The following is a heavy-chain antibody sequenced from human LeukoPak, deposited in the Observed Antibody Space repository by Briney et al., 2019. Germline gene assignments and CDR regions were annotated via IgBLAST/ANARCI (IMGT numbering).Heavy chain of an antibody. CDR2: IYYSGNT. V-gene: IGHV4-30-4*01. J-gene: IGHJ4*02. CDR1: GGSISSGDYY. CDR3: ARVSDARHPDY. Sequence: PSETLSLTCTVSGGSISSGDYYWSRLRQPPGKGLEWIGYIYYSGNTNYIPSLKSRIIISVDTSKNQFSLRLSSATAADTAVYYCARVSDARHPDYWGQGTLVTVSS.